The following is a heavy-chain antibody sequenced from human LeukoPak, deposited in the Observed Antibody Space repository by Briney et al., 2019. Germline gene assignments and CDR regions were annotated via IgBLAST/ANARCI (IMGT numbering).Heavy chain of an antibody. D-gene: IGHD3-22*01. CDR2: IYPGDPDT. CDR3: ARLHYYDSSGPTSDFDY. V-gene: IGHV5-51*01. Sequence: GESLKISCKGSGYSFNSYWIGWVRQMPGKGLEWMGIIYPGDPDTRYSPSFQGQVTISADKSISTAYLQWSSLKASDTAMYYCARLHYYDSSGPTSDFDYWGQGTLVTVSS. J-gene: IGHJ4*02. CDR1: GYSFNSYW.